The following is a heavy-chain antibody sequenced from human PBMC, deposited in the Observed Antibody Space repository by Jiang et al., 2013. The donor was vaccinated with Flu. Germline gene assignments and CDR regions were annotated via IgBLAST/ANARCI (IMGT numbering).Heavy chain of an antibody. D-gene: IGHD1-26*01. V-gene: IGHV3-74*01. Sequence: PGKGLVWVSRISTDGRSTNYADSVKGRFTISRDNARNTVYLQMNSLRAEDTAVYYCARTREWELLGYWGQGILVTVSS. CDR2: ISTDGRST. J-gene: IGHJ4*02. CDR3: ARTREWELLGY.